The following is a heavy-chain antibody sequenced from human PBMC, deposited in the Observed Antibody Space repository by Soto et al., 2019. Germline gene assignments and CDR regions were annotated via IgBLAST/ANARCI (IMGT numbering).Heavy chain of an antibody. CDR2: IYYSGST. Sequence: QVQLQESGPGLVKPSETLSLTCTVSDGSISDYFWGWIRQPPGKGLEWIGYIYYSGSTHYNPSLKSRVTISVDTSKNQFSLRLRSVTAADTAVYYCANLLAGYSSGWYYFDSWGQGTLVTVSS. CDR3: ANLLAGYSSGWYYFDS. J-gene: IGHJ4*02. V-gene: IGHV4-59*01. CDR1: DGSISDYF. D-gene: IGHD6-19*01.